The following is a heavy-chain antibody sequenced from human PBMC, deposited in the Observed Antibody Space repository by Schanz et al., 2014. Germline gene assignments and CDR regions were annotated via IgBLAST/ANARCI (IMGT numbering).Heavy chain of an antibody. D-gene: IGHD3-10*01. J-gene: IGHJ4*03. CDR3: AKDQGSYGAGSYSCFDF. CDR2: LSGSGATT. CDR1: GFTFSSYA. V-gene: IGHV3-23*04. Sequence: VQLVESGGGVVQPGGSLRLSCAASGFTFSSYAMGWVRQTPGKGLEWVSTLSGSGATTYYAGSVKGRFTISRDNSKNALYLQINSLRAEDTTVYYCAKDQGSYGAGSYSCFDFWGQGGLATVSS.